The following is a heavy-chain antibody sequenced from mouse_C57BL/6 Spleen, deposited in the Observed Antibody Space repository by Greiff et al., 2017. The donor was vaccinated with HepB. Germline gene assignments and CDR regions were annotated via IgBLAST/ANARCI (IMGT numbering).Heavy chain of an antibody. V-gene: IGHV14-3*01. CDR1: GFNIKNTY. CDR2: IDPANGNT. CDR3: ARGGFSGSRDWYFDV. Sequence: EVQLQQSVAELVRPGASVKLSCTASGFNIKNTYMHWVKQRPEQGLEWIGRIDPANGNTKYAPKFQGKATITADTSSNTAYLQLSSLTSEDTAIYYRARGGFSGSRDWYFDVWGTGTTVTVSS. D-gene: IGHD1-1*01. J-gene: IGHJ1*03.